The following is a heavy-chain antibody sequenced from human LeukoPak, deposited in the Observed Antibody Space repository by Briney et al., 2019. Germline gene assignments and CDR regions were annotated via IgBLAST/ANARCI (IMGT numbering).Heavy chain of an antibody. D-gene: IGHD3-3*01. V-gene: IGHV3-48*01. CDR3: AKSAIFGVDYYMDV. CDR1: GFTFSFYS. J-gene: IGHJ6*03. CDR2: IRSFGGTI. Sequence: PGGSLRLSCAASGFTFSFYSMNWVRQAPGKGLEWVSYIRSFGGTINYADSVKGRFTISRDNAKNSLYLQMNSLRAEDTAVYYCAKSAIFGVDYYMDVWGKGTTVTVSS.